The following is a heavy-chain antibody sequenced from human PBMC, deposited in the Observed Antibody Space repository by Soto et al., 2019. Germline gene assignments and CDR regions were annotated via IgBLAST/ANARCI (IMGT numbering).Heavy chain of an antibody. CDR3: ARGIATGQLDP. Sequence: ASVKVSCKASGYTFTRYTMNSVRQAPGQRLEWMGWTNPDNGNTKSSQKFQDRVIITRDTSASTAYMDLSSLRSEDTAVYYCARGIATGQLDPWGQGTLVTVSS. V-gene: IGHV1-3*01. CDR2: TNPDNGNT. D-gene: IGHD2-15*01. J-gene: IGHJ5*02. CDR1: GYTFTRYT.